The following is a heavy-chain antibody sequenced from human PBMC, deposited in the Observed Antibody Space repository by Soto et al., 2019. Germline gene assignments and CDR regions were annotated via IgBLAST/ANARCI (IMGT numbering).Heavy chain of an antibody. CDR2: IWYDGSNK. V-gene: IGHV3-33*01. J-gene: IGHJ6*02. CDR1: GFTFSSYG. D-gene: IGHD2-2*01. Sequence: QVQLVESGGGVVQPGRSLRLSCAASGFTFSSYGMRWVRQAPGKGLEWVAVIWYDGSNKYYADSVKGRFTISRDNSKNTLYLQLNSLRAEDTAVYYRARGPYAEYQRLLLPLQGLYYGLDVWGQGTTVTVSS. CDR3: ARGPYAEYQRLLLPLQGLYYGLDV.